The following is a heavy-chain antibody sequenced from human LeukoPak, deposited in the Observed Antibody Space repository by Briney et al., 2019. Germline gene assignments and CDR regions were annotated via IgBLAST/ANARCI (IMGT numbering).Heavy chain of an antibody. V-gene: IGHV3-7*01. J-gene: IGHJ6*03. CDR1: GITLSSNW. D-gene: IGHD2-2*02. CDR3: ARDGCTSTSCYTRGDV. CDR2: IKPDGSEK. Sequence: GGSLRLSCAAAGITLSSNWMSWVRQAPGKGLEWVANIKPDGSEKYYVDSVKGRFTISRDNAKNSLYLQMNSLRADDSAVYYCARDGCTSTSCYTRGDVWGKGTMVTVSS.